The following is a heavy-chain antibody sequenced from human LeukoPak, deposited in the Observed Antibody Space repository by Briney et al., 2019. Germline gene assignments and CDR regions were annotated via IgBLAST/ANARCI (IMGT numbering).Heavy chain of an antibody. J-gene: IGHJ4*02. D-gene: IGHD3-10*01. Sequence: SDTLSLTCAVSGYSITSRSWWGWIRQPPGKGLEWIGYIYHSGTTYYNPSLQSRVTMSVDTSKNQFSLKLSSVTAVDTAVYYCARKENVYYYFDYWGQGTLVTVSS. CDR1: GYSITSRSW. V-gene: IGHV4-28*01. CDR3: ARKENVYYYFDY. CDR2: IYHSGTT.